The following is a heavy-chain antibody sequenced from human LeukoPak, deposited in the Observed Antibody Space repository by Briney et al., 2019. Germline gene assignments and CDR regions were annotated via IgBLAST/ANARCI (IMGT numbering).Heavy chain of an antibody. CDR1: GGSISSYY. CDR2: IYYSGST. J-gene: IGHJ3*02. CDR3: ARELPADGFDI. Sequence: SETLSLTCTVSGGSISSYYWSWIRQPPGKGLEWIGYIYYSGSTNYNPSLKSRVTISVDTSKNQFSLKLSSVTAADTAMYFCARELPADGFDIWGQGTMVTVSS. D-gene: IGHD1-14*01. V-gene: IGHV4-59*12.